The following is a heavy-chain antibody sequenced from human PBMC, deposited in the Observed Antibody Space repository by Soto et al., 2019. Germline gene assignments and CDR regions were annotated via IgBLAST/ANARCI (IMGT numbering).Heavy chain of an antibody. CDR3: ARGVYTSSWYYNYFDY. CDR1: GGSVSSGSYY. CDR2: IYYSGST. D-gene: IGHD6-13*01. J-gene: IGHJ4*02. V-gene: IGHV4-61*01. Sequence: SETLSLTCTVSGGSVSSGSYYWRWIRQPPGKGLEWIGYIYYSGSTNYNPSLKSRVTISVDTSKNQFSVKLSSVTAADTAVYYCARGVYTSSWYYNYFDYWGQGTLVTVSS.